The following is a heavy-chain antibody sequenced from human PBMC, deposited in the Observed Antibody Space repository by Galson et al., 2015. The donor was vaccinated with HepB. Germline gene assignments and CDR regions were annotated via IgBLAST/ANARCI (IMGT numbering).Heavy chain of an antibody. CDR2: IYPDDSDT. D-gene: IGHD6-19*01. CDR1: GYTFTNYW. V-gene: IGHV5-51*01. Sequence: QSGAEAKKPGESLKISCKASGYTFTNYWIAWVRQMPGKGLEWMGIIYPDDSDTRYSPSFEGQVTISADKSINTAYLQWSSLKASDTAMYYCARHPKYVSGWRWFDPWGQGTLVTVSS. CDR3: ARHPKYVSGWRWFDP. J-gene: IGHJ5*02.